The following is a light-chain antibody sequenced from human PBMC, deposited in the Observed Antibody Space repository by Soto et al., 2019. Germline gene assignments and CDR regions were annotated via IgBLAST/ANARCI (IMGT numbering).Light chain of an antibody. CDR2: RAS. J-gene: IGKJ1*01. CDR1: QSISSN. V-gene: IGKV3-15*01. Sequence: EIVMTQSPATLSVSPGERATLSCRPSQSISSNLAWHQQKLAQAPRLLIYRASTRATGIPARFSGSGSGTEFTLTISSLQSEDFALYYCHQYEHWPQTFGQGTKVEI. CDR3: HQYEHWPQT.